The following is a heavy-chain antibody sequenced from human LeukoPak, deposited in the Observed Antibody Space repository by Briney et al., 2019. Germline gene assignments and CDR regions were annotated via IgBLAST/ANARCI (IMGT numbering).Heavy chain of an antibody. CDR1: GFTSRFTFSAYE. J-gene: IGHJ4*02. Sequence: GGSLRLSCAVSGFTSRFTFSAYEMNWVRQAPGKGLERVSSISSSGSIKHYADSVKGRFTISRDNARNSLYVQMNSLRVDDTAXXXXXXXXVXXXXXDFWGXXTXVTVSS. V-gene: IGHV3-48*03. CDR3: XXXXVXXXXXDF. CDR2: ISSSGSIK.